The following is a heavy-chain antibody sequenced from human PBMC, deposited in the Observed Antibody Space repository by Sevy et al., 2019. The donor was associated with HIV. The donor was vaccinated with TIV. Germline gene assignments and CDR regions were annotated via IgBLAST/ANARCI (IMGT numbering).Heavy chain of an antibody. CDR1: GFPFSSYK. D-gene: IGHD4-17*01. V-gene: IGHV3-48*01. CDR2: ISFGSPAT. J-gene: IGHJ4*02. CDR3: ATTAETTHFDS. Sequence: GGSLRLSCEGSGFPFSSYKMTWVRQAPGKGLEWLSSISFGSPATQYADSVKGRFTISREDGKKSLFLQMNSLRAEDTAVYYCATTAETTHFDSWGQGTLVTVSS.